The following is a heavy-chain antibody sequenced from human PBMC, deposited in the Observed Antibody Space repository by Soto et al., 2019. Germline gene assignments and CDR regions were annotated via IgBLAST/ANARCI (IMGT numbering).Heavy chain of an antibody. Sequence: QVQLVESGGGMVQPGTSLRLSCAASGFTFNSLSLHWVRQRPDKGLEWVAVISHDGRVTFYADFVKGRFTVSRDNSKNTIYLQVNSLRAEATDVYYCAREPYGDSQYFDYWGQGTLVTVSS. CDR3: AREPYGDSQYFDY. CDR1: GFTFNSLS. CDR2: ISHDGRVT. D-gene: IGHD2-21*02. J-gene: IGHJ4*02. V-gene: IGHV3-30*04.